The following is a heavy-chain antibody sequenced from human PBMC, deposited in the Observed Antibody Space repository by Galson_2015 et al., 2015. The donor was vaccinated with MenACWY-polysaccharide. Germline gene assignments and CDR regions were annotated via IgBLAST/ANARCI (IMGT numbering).Heavy chain of an antibody. CDR3: ARGGKYYYDSSGYFNWFDP. J-gene: IGHJ5*02. Sequence: SVKVSCKASGYSFSSYDINWVRQTTGQGLEWMGWVNPNSGNTGYAQKFQGRVTMTRNTSISIAYMELSSLRSEDTAVYYCARGGKYYYDSSGYFNWFDPWGQGTLVTVSS. D-gene: IGHD3-22*01. V-gene: IGHV1-8*01. CDR2: VNPNSGNT. CDR1: GYSFSSYD.